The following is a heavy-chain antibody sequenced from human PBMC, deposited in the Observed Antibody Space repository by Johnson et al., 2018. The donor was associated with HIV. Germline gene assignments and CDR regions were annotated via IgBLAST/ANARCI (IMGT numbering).Heavy chain of an antibody. J-gene: IGHJ3*02. CDR3: ARGPIADDAFDI. Sequence: QVQLVESGGGVVQPGRSLRLSCAPSGFTFSSYAMHWVRQAPGKGLELVAVISYDGNIKYYADSVKGRFTISRDNSKNTLYLQMNSLRAEDTAVYYCARGPIADDAFDIWGQGTMVTVSS. CDR2: ISYDGNIK. CDR1: GFTFSSYA. D-gene: IGHD3-16*02. V-gene: IGHV3-30-3*01.